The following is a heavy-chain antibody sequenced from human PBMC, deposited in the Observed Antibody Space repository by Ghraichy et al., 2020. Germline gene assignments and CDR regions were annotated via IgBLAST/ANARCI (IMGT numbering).Heavy chain of an antibody. J-gene: IGHJ4*02. Sequence: SETLSLTCAVYGGSFSGYYWSWIRQPPGKGLEWIGEINHSGSTNYNPSLKSRVTISVDTSKNQFSLKLSSVTAADTAVYYCATMGGYSYVKGYRDYWGQGTLVTVSS. D-gene: IGHD5-18*01. CDR1: GGSFSGYY. V-gene: IGHV4-34*01. CDR3: ATMGGYSYVKGYRDY. CDR2: INHSGST.